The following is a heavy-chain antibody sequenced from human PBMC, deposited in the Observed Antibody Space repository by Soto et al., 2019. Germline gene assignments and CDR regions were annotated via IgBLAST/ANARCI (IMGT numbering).Heavy chain of an antibody. V-gene: IGHV4-34*01. CDR3: ARLVVVVAYYYYYYYMDV. CDR2: INHSGST. CDR1: GGSFSGYY. Sequence: QVQLQQWGAGLLKPSETLSLTCAVYGGSFSGYYWSGIRQPPGKGLEWIGEINHSGSTNYNPSLKSRATISVDTSKNPFSLKLSSVTAADTAVYYCARLVVVVAYYYYYYYMDVWGKGTTVTVSS. J-gene: IGHJ6*03. D-gene: IGHD2-15*01.